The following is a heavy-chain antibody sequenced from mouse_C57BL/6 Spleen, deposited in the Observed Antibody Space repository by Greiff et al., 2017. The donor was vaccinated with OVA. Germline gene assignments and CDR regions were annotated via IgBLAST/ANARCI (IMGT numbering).Heavy chain of an antibody. CDR1: GYTFTDYY. Sequence: VQLQQSGPELVKPGASVKIPCKASGYTFTDYYMDWVKQSHGKSLEWIGDIHPNNGGTIYNQKFKGKATLTVDKSSSTAYMDLRSLTSEDTAVYYCARSEDGYCFAYWGQGTLVTVSA. J-gene: IGHJ3*01. CDR3: ARSEDGYCFAY. D-gene: IGHD2-3*01. V-gene: IGHV1-18*01. CDR2: IHPNNGGT.